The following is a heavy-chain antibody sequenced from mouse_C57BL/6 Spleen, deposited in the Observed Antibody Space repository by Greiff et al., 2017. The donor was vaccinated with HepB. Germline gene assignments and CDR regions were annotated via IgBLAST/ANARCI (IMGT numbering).Heavy chain of an antibody. Sequence: QVQLQQSGPELVKPGASVKISCKASGYAFSSSWMNWVKQRPGKGLEWIGRIYPGDGDTNYNGKFKGKATLTADKSSSTAYMQLSSLTSEDSAVYFCASRDMGTFDYWGQGTTLTVSS. CDR1: GYAFSSSW. CDR3: ASRDMGTFDY. CDR2: IYPGDGDT. J-gene: IGHJ2*01. V-gene: IGHV1-82*01. D-gene: IGHD2-13*01.